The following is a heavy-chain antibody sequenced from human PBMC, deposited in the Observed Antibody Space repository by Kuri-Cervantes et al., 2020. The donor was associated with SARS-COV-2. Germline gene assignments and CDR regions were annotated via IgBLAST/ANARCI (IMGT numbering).Heavy chain of an antibody. CDR2: INSDGSST. V-gene: IGHV3-74*01. D-gene: IGHD3-22*01. CDR1: GFTFSSYW. J-gene: IGHJ4*02. CDR3: AKALVVTMIAFDY. Sequence: GESLKISCAASGFTFSSYWMHWVRQAPGKGLAWVSRINSDGSSTSYADSVKGRFTISRDNSKNTLYLQMNSLRAEDSAVYCCAKALVVTMIAFDYWGQGTLVTVSS.